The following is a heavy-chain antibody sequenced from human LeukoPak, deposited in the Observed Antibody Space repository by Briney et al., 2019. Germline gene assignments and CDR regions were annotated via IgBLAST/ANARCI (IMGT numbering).Heavy chain of an antibody. CDR2: INSDGSST. CDR3: ARRRYFDWLLYISPFDP. V-gene: IGHV3-74*01. Sequence: GGSLRLSCAASGFTFSSYWMHWVRQALGKGLVWVSRINSDGSSTSYADSVKGRATISRDNAKNSLYLQMNSLRAEDTAVYYCARRRYFDWLLYISPFDPWGQGTLVTVSS. CDR1: GFTFSSYW. J-gene: IGHJ5*02. D-gene: IGHD3-9*01.